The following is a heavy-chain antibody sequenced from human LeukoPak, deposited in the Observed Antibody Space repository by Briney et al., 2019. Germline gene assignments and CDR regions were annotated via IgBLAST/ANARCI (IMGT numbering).Heavy chain of an antibody. CDR3: ARELSRWYFDL. J-gene: IGHJ2*01. V-gene: IGHV4-30-2*01. CDR2: IYHSGST. Sequence: SETLSLTCAVSGGSISSGGYSWSWIRQPPGKGLEWIGYIYHSGSTYYNPSLKSRVTTSVDRSKNQFSLKLSSVTAADTAVYYCARELSRWYFDLWGRGTLVTVSS. CDR1: GGSISSGGYS. D-gene: IGHD2-15*01.